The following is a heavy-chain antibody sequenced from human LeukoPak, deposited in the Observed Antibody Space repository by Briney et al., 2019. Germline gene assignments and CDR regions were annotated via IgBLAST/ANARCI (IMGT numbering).Heavy chain of an antibody. CDR1: GGSISSGDYY. D-gene: IGHD5-18*01. V-gene: IGHV4-61*08. Sequence: SETLSLTCTVSGGSISSGDYYWSWIRQPPGKGLEWLGYVYYSGSTNYNPSLKSRVTISVDTSKNQFSLKLSSVTAADTAVYYCARPGVGSGRYGAFDIWGQGTMVTVSS. CDR3: ARPGVGSGRYGAFDI. CDR2: VYYSGST. J-gene: IGHJ3*02.